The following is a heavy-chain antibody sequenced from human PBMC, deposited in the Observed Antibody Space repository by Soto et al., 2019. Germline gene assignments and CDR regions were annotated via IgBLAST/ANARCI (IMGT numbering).Heavy chain of an antibody. CDR2: ISSSSSYI. CDR1: GFTFSSYS. Sequence: GGSLRLSCAASGFTFSSYSMNWVRQAPGKGLEWVSSISSSSSYIYYADSVKGRFTISRDNAKNSLYLQMNSLRAEDTAVYYCARVRDNWNLFFDYWGQGTLVTVSS. CDR3: ARVRDNWNLFFDY. V-gene: IGHV3-21*01. J-gene: IGHJ4*02. D-gene: IGHD1-1*01.